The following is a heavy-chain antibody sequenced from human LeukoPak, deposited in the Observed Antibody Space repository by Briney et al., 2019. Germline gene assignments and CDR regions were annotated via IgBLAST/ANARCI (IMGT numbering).Heavy chain of an antibody. D-gene: IGHD3-22*01. CDR3: ARERYYYDSVGYYSDDAFDI. Sequence: SGGSLRLSCAASGFTFSSYEMNWVRQAPGKGLEWVSYISDSGSTIYYADSVKGRFSIARDNAKNSLYLQMNSLRAEDTAVYYCARERYYYDSVGYYSDDAFDIWGQGTMVTVSS. V-gene: IGHV3-48*03. CDR1: GFTFSSYE. J-gene: IGHJ3*02. CDR2: ISDSGSTI.